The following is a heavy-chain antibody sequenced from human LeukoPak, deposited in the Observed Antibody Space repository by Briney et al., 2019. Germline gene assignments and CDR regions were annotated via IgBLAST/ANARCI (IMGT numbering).Heavy chain of an antibody. J-gene: IGHJ4*02. D-gene: IGHD2-2*02. Sequence: SETLSLTCAVYGGSFSGYYWSWIRQPPGKGLEWIGEINHSGSTNYNPSLKSRVTISVDTSKNQFSLTLSSVTAADTAVYYCARGSPGVVVPAAIHYWGQGTLVTVSS. CDR1: GGSFSGYY. V-gene: IGHV4-34*01. CDR3: ARGSPGVVVPAAIHY. CDR2: INHSGST.